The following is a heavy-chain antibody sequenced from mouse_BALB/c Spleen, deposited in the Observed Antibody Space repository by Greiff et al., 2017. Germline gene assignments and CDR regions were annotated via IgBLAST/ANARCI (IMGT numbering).Heavy chain of an antibody. D-gene: IGHD2-14*01. CDR3: ARNRAGRYALAY. CDR2: IWSGGST. J-gene: IGHJ3*01. Sequence: VQLQQSGPGLVQPSQSLSITCTVSGFSLTSYGVHWVRQSPGKGLEWLGVIWSGGSTDYNAAFISRLSISKDNSKSQVFFKMNSLQANDTAIYYCARNRAGRYALAYWGQGTLVTVSA. V-gene: IGHV2-2*02. CDR1: GFSLTSYG.